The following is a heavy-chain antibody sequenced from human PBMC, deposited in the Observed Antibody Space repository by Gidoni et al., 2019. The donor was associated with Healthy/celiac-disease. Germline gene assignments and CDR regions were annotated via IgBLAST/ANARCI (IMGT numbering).Heavy chain of an antibody. D-gene: IGHD5-12*01. CDR3: AREEGSGYALWYYFVY. J-gene: IGHJ4*02. V-gene: IGHV3-33*01. CDR1: GFTFSIYG. CDR2: VWYDRSNK. Sequence: QVQLVESGGGVVQPGRSLRLSCAASGFTFSIYGMHWVRQAPGKGREWVAVVWYDRSNKYDADAVKGRFTISRDNSKNTLYLQMNSLRAEDTAVYYCAREEGSGYALWYYFVYWGQGTLVTVSS.